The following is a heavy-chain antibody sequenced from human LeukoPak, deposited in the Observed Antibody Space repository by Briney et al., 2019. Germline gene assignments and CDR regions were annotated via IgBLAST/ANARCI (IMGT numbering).Heavy chain of an antibody. CDR2: ISAYNGNT. V-gene: IGHV1-18*01. J-gene: IGHJ4*02. D-gene: IGHD3-10*01. CDR3: ARGGLTESVDY. Sequence: ASVKVSCKSSGYTFTSYGFTWVRQPPGQGLEWMGCISAYNGNTNYVQKLQGRVTMSTDTSTSTVYMELRSLRSDDTAAYYCARGGLTESVDYWGQGTLVTVSS. CDR1: GYTFTSYG.